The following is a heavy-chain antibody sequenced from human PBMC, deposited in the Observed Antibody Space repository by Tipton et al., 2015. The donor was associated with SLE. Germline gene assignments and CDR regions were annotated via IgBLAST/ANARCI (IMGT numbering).Heavy chain of an antibody. CDR1: GFTFSNHA. V-gene: IGHV3-23*01. D-gene: IGHD2-8*02. CDR3: AKSGGVRTGPGYYFGLDV. J-gene: IGHJ6*02. CDR2: ITGDDDTT. Sequence: SLRLSCVASGFTFSNHAMTWVRQAPGKGLEWVASITGDDDTTYYADSVKGRFVISRDNSKNTVYLQMNNLRPEATAVYYCAKSGGVRTGPGYYFGLDVWGQGTTVTVSS.